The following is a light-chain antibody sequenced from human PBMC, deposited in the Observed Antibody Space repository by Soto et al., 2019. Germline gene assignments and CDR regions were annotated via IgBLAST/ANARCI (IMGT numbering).Light chain of an antibody. Sequence: EIVLTQSPATLSLSPGEGVTLSCRASQSIGTYLAWYRQKPGQAPRLLIYDTSNSATGTPDRFSGSGSGTDFTITISSLEPEDFAVYYSQTRLNWPWTFGQGTKVEIK. V-gene: IGKV3-11*01. CDR1: QSIGTY. J-gene: IGKJ1*01. CDR3: QTRLNWPWT. CDR2: DTS.